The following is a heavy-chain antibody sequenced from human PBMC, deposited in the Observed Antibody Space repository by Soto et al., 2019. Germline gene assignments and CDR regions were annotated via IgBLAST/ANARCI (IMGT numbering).Heavy chain of an antibody. J-gene: IGHJ3*02. D-gene: IGHD2-2*01. CDR1: GGSISSSGYY. CDR2: IYYSGST. Sequence: LSLTCTVSGGSISSSGYYWGWIRQPPGKGLEWIGSIYYSGSTYYNPSLKSRVTISVDASKNQFSLKLSSVTAADTAVYYCAVLGYCSSTSCYGYDAFDIWGQGTMVTVSS. V-gene: IGHV4-39*01. CDR3: AVLGYCSSTSCYGYDAFDI.